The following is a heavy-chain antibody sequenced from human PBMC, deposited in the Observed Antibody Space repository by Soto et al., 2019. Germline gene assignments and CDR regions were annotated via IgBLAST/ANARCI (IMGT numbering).Heavy chain of an antibody. CDR1: GFTFSTYW. J-gene: IGHJ4*02. CDR2: ISTDGSST. D-gene: IGHD2-2*01. V-gene: IGHV3-74*01. CDR3: ARATGSNHPFDY. Sequence: EVQLVESGGGLVQPGGSPRLSCAATGFTFSTYWMHWVRQGPGKGLVWVSRISTDGSSTTYADSVKGRFTISRDNAKNTLYLQMNGLGAEDTAVYYCARATGSNHPFDYWGQGSLVTVSS.